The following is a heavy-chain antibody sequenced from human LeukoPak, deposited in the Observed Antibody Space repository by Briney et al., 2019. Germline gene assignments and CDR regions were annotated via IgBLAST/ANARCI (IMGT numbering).Heavy chain of an antibody. CDR2: IIPIFGTR. D-gene: IGHD6-19*01. Sequence: SVKVSCKASGGTFSSYAISWVRQAPGQGLEWMGGIIPIFGTRKYAQKFQGRVMITADESTSTAYMELGSLRSEDTAVYYCARDQAVAGTTDAFDIWGQGTMITVSS. CDR1: GGTFSSYA. V-gene: IGHV1-69*13. CDR3: ARDQAVAGTTDAFDI. J-gene: IGHJ3*02.